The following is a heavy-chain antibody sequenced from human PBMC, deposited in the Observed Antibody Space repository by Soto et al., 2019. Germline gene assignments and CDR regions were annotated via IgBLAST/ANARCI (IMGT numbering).Heavy chain of an antibody. J-gene: IGHJ4*02. D-gene: IGHD2-15*01. Sequence: GGSVKVSCKASGGTFSSDSFSWVRQAPGQGLEWMGGIIPMFDTPIYAQKFQDRVTITADESTSTAYMQLSSLRSGDTAVYYCARSGGLDRDFNYWGQGSLVTVSS. CDR1: GGTFSSDS. CDR3: ARSGGLDRDFNY. CDR2: IIPMFDTP. V-gene: IGHV1-69*01.